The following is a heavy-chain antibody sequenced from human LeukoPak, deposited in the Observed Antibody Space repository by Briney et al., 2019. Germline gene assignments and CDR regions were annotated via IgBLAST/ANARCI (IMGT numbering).Heavy chain of an antibody. D-gene: IGHD3-10*01. CDR2: ISYDGSNK. CDR3: AKDLMVRRSNWFDP. CDR1: GFTFSSYG. J-gene: IGHJ5*02. V-gene: IGHV3-30*18. Sequence: PGRSLRLSCAASGFTFSSYGMHWVRQAPGKGLEWVAVISYDGSNKYYADSVKGRFTISRDNSKNTLYLQMSSLRAEDTAVYYCAKDLMVRRSNWFDPWGQGTLVTVSS.